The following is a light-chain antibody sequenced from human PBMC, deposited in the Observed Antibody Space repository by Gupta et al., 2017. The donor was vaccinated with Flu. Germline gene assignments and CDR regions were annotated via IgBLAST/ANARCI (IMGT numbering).Light chain of an antibody. J-gene: IGKJ1*01. V-gene: IGKV1-5*03. CDR2: MAS. CDR1: QSISSW. Sequence: DIQLTQSPSTLSASVGDRVTITCRASQSISSWLAWYQQKPGRAPKLLIYMASSLQSGVPFRFSGSGSGTEFALTSSSRQPEDFANYYCQQYYSTWTFGQGTMVEIK. CDR3: QQYYSTWT.